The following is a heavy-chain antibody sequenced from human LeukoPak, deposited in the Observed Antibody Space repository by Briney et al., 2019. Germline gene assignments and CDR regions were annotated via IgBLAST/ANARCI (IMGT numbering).Heavy chain of an antibody. CDR3: ARDYTVAVSSAFDNEVIYYYYYGMDV. Sequence: ASVKVSCKASGYTFTSYDINWVRQATGQGLEWMGWMNPNSGNTGYAQKFQGRVTMTSNTSISTAYMELSSLRSEDTAVYYCARDYTVAVSSAFDNEVIYYYYYGMDVWGQGTTVTVSS. V-gene: IGHV1-8*01. CDR2: MNPNSGNT. CDR1: GYTFTSYD. J-gene: IGHJ6*02. D-gene: IGHD4-23*01.